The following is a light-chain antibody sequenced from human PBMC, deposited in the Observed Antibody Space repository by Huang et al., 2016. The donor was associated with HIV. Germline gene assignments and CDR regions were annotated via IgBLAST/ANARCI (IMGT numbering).Light chain of an antibody. CDR3: HQYGSPPFT. CDR2: GAA. V-gene: IGKV3-20*01. J-gene: IGKJ3*01. CDR1: QSISSSS. Sequence: EIVLTQSLGTLSLSPGERATLSCRASQSISSSSLAWYLQNPGQAPTLLIHGAATRATDIPDRFSGSGSGTDFTLTINRLEPEDFAVYYCHQYGSPPFTFGPGTKVDIK.